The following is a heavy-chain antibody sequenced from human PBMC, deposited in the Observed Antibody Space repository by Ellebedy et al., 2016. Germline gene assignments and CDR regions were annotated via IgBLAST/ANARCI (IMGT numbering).Heavy chain of an antibody. V-gene: IGHV3-53*01. CDR3: ATRHYGAFDI. CDR1: GFTVSSNS. D-gene: IGHD4-17*01. Sequence: GESLKISXAASGFTVSSNSMSWVRQAPGKGLEWISHIYSDGNTDSADSVKGRFTISRDNYRNILYLQMNSLRAEDTAMYYCATRHYGAFDIWGQGTKVTVSS. J-gene: IGHJ3*02. CDR2: IYSDGNT.